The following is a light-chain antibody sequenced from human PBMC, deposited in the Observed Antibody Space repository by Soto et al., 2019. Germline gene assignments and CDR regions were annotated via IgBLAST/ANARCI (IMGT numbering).Light chain of an antibody. CDR1: QSVNSN. J-gene: IGKJ1*01. V-gene: IGKV3-15*01. Sequence: DTVMTQSPATLSVSPGERATLSCRASQSVNSNLAWYQQKSGQAPRLLIYGASTRATGIPVRFSGSGSGTEFTLTISSLQSEDSAVYYCQQYTYGPWTLGQGTKVDIK. CDR3: QQYTYGPWT. CDR2: GAS.